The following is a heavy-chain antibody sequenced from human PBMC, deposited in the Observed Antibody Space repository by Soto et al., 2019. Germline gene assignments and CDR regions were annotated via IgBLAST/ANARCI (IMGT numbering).Heavy chain of an antibody. D-gene: IGHD2-15*01. J-gene: IGHJ6*02. V-gene: IGHV3-30-3*01. CDR3: ARGDREDILVVVGARPGEYGTDI. CDR2: IAHDGSNA. CDR1: GFTFRNNA. Sequence: QVQLVESGGGVVQPGGPLRLSCAASGFTFRNNAMHWVRQAPGRGLECLAVIAHDGSNAFYRDSVKGRFTVSRDNSKNTLYLYMNSLRSEDTGVYYCARGDREDILVVVGARPGEYGTDIWGQGTTVIVSS.